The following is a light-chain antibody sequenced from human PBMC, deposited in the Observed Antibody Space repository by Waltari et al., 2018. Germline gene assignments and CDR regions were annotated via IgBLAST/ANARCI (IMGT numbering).Light chain of an antibody. V-gene: IGKV4-1*01. Sequence: DIVMTQSPDPLALSLGARPTINCKPSPSLLYSSNNKNSLAWYQQKPGQPPKLLIYWASSRESGVPDRFSASGSGTDFTLTISSLQAEDVAVYYCQQYYSTPLTFGGGTEVEIK. CDR3: QQYYSTPLT. CDR1: PSLLYSSNNKNS. J-gene: IGKJ4*01. CDR2: WAS.